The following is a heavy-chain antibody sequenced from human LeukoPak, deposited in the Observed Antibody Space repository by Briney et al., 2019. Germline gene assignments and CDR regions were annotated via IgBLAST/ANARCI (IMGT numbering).Heavy chain of an antibody. CDR3: ARAIAARPPHTYYYGMDV. CDR1: GGSISSYY. CDR2: IYYSGST. J-gene: IGHJ6*02. V-gene: IGHV4-59*01. D-gene: IGHD6-6*01. Sequence: SETLSLTCTVSGGSISSYYWSWIRQPPGKGLEWIGYIYYSGSTNYNPSLKSRVTISVDTSKNQFSLKLSSVTAADTAVYYCARAIAARPPHTYYYGMDVWGQGTTVTVSS.